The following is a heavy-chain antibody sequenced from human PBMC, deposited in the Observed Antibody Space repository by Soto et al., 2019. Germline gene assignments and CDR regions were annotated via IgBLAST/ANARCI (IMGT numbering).Heavy chain of an antibody. D-gene: IGHD4-17*01. CDR1: GDSINSVDYY. CDR2: IYDSGKT. J-gene: IGHJ4*02. Sequence: SETLSLTCTVSGDSINSVDYYWSWIRQPPGKGLEWIGHIYDSGKTYSNPSLKSQVTISVDTSKSRFSLKLTSVTAADTAVYYCARGPTTDKVDFWGQGTLVTVSS. V-gene: IGHV4-30-4*01. CDR3: ARGPTTDKVDF.